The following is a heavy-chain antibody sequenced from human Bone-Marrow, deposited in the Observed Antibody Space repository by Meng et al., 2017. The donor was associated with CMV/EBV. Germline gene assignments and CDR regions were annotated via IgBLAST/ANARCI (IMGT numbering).Heavy chain of an antibody. CDR2: ISGSGGST. D-gene: IGHD5-12*01. CDR1: GFTFNAYA. CDR3: AKWDLYYGGYTEDDY. J-gene: IGHJ4*02. Sequence: GGSLRLSCAVSGFTFNAYAMSWVRQAPGKGLEWVSAISGSGGSTYYADSVKGRFTISRDNSKNTLYLQMNSLRAEDTAVYYCAKWDLYYGGYTEDDYWGQGTLVTVSS. V-gene: IGHV3-23*01.